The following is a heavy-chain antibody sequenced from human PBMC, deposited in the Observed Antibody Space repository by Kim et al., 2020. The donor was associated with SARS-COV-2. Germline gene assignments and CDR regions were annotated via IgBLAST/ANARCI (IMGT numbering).Heavy chain of an antibody. D-gene: IGHD6-13*01. V-gene: IGHV4-61*01. CDR2: IYYSGST. J-gene: IGHJ5*02. CDR3: AREVTGAYSSPWFDP. CDR1: GGSVSSGSYY. Sequence: SETLSLTCTVSGGSVSSGSYYWSWIRQPPGKGLEWIGYIYYSGSTNYNPSLKSRVTISVDTSKNQFSLKLSSVTAADTAVYYCAREVTGAYSSPWFDPWGQGTLVTVSS.